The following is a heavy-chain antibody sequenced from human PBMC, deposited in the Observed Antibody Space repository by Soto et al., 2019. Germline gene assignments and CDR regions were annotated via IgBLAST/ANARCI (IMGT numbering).Heavy chain of an antibody. CDR1: AFTFSSYS. CDR3: ARSFETLVLIRAFWFAP. V-gene: IGHV3-30-3*01. D-gene: IGHD3-22*01. Sequence: QVQLVESGGGVVQPGRSLRLSCAASAFTFSSYSMHWVRQAPGKGLEWVAVISYDGGNKYYADSAKGRFTISRDNSKNTLSLQMNSLRPEDTAVYYCARSFETLVLIRAFWFAPWGKGTLVTVSS. J-gene: IGHJ5*02. CDR2: ISYDGGNK.